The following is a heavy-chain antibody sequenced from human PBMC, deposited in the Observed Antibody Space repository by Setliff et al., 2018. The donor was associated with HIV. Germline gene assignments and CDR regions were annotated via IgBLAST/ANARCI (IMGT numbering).Heavy chain of an antibody. CDR2: MGLLGDT. Sequence: GGSLRLSCAASGFIFGTYDMHWVRQVAGKGLEWVSAMGLLGDTYYADSVKGRFTIFREDAKNSLYLQMNSLRAGDTAVYYCAREIQNCGGNHYYCYMDVWGKGTTVTVSS. D-gene: IGHD2-15*01. V-gene: IGHV3-13*01. CDR3: AREIQNCGGNHYYCYMDV. CDR1: GFIFGTYD. J-gene: IGHJ6*03.